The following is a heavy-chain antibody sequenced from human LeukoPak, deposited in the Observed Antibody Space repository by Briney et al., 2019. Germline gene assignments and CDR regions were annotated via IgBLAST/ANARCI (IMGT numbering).Heavy chain of an antibody. D-gene: IGHD3-22*01. CDR2: IYYSGTT. J-gene: IGHJ4*02. CDR1: GYSISSGYY. V-gene: IGHV4-61*01. Sequence: SETLSLTCAVSGYSISSGYYWGWIRQPPGKRLEWIGYIYYSGTTNYNPSLKSRVTISVDTSKNQFSLKLSSVTAADTAVYYCARVDSSGYKELIDYWGQGTLVTVSS. CDR3: ARVDSSGYKELIDY.